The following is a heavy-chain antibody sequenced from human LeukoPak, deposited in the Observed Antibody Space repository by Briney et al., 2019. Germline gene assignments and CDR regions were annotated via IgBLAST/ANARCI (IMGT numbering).Heavy chain of an antibody. CDR1: GFPFSSYT. D-gene: IGHD6-13*01. V-gene: IGHV3-23*01. Sequence: GGSLRLSCAGSGFPFSSYTINWVRQGPGKGMEWASTISHSGATYYADSVKGRFTISRDNSKITVFLQMNSLRAEDTALYFCARRSHASPAGYSPFFDSWGQGTLVTVPS. J-gene: IGHJ4*02. CDR3: ARRSHASPAGYSPFFDS. CDR2: ISHSGAT.